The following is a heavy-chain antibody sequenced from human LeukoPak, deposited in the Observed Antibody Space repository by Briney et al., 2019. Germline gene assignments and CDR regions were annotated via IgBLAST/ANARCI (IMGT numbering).Heavy chain of an antibody. CDR1: GGSISSGGYY. CDR3: VAQIVGPYGDFVDY. D-gene: IGHD4-17*01. Sequence: SETLSLTCTVSGGSISSGGYYWTWIRQHPGKGLEWIGYISYSGGTYYNPSLKSRLTISLDTSKNQFSLKLTSVTAADTAVYYCVAQIVGPYGDFVDYWGQGTPVTVSS. V-gene: IGHV4-31*03. CDR2: ISYSGGT. J-gene: IGHJ4*02.